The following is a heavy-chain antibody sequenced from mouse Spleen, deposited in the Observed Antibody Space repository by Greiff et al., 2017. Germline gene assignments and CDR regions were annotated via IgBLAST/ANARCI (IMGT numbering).Heavy chain of an antibody. CDR3: TTGGTARASDY. CDR2: IDPEDGDT. D-gene: IGHD3-2*01. Sequence: VQLQQSGAELVKPGASVKLSCTASGFNIKDYYMHWVKQRPEQGLEWIGRIDPEDGDTEYAPKFQGKATMTADTSSNTAYLQLSSLTSEDTAVYYCTTGGTARASDYWGQGTTLTVSS. CDR1: GFNIKDYY. J-gene: IGHJ2*01. V-gene: IGHV14-1*01.